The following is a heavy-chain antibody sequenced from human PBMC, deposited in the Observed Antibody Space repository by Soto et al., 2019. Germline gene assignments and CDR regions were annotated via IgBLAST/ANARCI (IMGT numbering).Heavy chain of an antibody. CDR2: IYHSGST. Sequence: SETLSLTCAVSGGSISSGGYSWSWIRQPPGKGLEWIGYIYHSGSTYYNPSLKSRVTISVDRSKNQFSLKLSSVTAADTAVYYCATAPGPYSAQGTLVLVSS. CDR1: GGSISSGGYS. CDR3: ATAPGPY. V-gene: IGHV4-30-2*01. J-gene: IGHJ1*01.